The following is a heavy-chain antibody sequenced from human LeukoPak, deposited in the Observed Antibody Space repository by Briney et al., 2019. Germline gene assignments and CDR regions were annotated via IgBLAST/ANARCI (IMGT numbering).Heavy chain of an antibody. Sequence: GGSLRLSCAASGFTFSRNWMSWVRQAPGKGLEWVANIKYDGSEKYYVDFVKGRFTISRDNAKNSLCLQMNSLRAEDTAVYYCARPFYYDSNGGEGMDVWGQGTTVTVSS. D-gene: IGHD3-22*01. CDR3: ARPFYYDSNGGEGMDV. CDR2: IKYDGSEK. J-gene: IGHJ6*02. V-gene: IGHV3-7*02. CDR1: GFTFSRNW.